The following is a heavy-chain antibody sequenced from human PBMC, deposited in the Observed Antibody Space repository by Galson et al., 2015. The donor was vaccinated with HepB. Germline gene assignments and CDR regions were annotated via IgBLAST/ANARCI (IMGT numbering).Heavy chain of an antibody. D-gene: IGHD2-21*02. CDR3: ALEEGYCGGDCSTVP. CDR2: MNPNSGNT. Sequence: SVKVSCKASGYTFTNYDINWVRQAPGQGLEWMGWMNPNSGNTGYAQKFQGRVTMTRNTSINTAYMELSSLRSEDTAVYYCALEEGYCGGDCSTVPWGQGTLVTVSS. J-gene: IGHJ3*01. CDR1: GYTFTNYD. V-gene: IGHV1-8*01.